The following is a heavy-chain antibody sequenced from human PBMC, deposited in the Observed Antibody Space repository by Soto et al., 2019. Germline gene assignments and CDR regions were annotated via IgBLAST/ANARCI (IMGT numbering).Heavy chain of an antibody. CDR1: GFSLSTTGVG. V-gene: IGHV2-5*02. Sequence: QITLKESGPTLVRPTQTLTLTCTFSGFSLSTTGVGVGWIRQPPGKALEWLALIYWDDDKRYSPSSKSRLTTTTDTSKTPVTLTLTTMHPLDTATYFCAQILLYYVLGSERRNWFDPWRQGTLVTVSS. CDR2: IYWDDDK. D-gene: IGHD3-16*01. CDR3: AQILLYYVLGSERRNWFDP. J-gene: IGHJ5*02.